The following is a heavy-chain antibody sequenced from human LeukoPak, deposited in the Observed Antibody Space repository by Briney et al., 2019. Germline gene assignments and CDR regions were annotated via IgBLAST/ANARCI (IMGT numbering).Heavy chain of an antibody. J-gene: IGHJ4*02. V-gene: IGHV3-7*01. CDR3: AGGAGWLADY. Sequence: PGGSLRLSCAAPGFTFSPYWMNWFRQAPGKGLEWVAIIKQDGSEELYDGSVEGRFTISRDSGKNSLYLQMNSLRAEDTAVYYCAGGAGWLADYWGQGTLVTVSS. CDR2: IKQDGSEE. D-gene: IGHD2-15*01. CDR1: GFTFSPYW.